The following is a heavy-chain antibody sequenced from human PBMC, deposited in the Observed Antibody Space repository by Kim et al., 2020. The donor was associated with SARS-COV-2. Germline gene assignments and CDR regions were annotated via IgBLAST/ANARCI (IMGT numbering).Heavy chain of an antibody. CDR3: AKDFWSGYLF. D-gene: IGHD3-3*01. Sequence: KYYADSVKGRFNISRDNSKNTLYLQMNSLRAEDTAVYYCAKDFWSGYLFWGQGTLVTVSS. J-gene: IGHJ4*02. V-gene: IGHV3-30*02. CDR2: K.